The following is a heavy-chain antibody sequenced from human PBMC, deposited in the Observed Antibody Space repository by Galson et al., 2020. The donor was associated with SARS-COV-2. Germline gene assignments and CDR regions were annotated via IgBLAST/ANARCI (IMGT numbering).Heavy chain of an antibody. D-gene: IGHD1-26*01. CDR2: ISYDGSNK. CDR3: ARVGGGSYLYYFDY. Sequence: GSLRLFCAASGFTFSSYAMHWVRQAPGKGLEWVAVISYDGSNKYYADSVKGRFTISRDNSKNTLYLQMNSLRAEDTAVYYCARVGGGSYLYYFDYWGQGTLVTVSS. V-gene: IGHV3-30*04. CDR1: GFTFSSYA. J-gene: IGHJ4*02.